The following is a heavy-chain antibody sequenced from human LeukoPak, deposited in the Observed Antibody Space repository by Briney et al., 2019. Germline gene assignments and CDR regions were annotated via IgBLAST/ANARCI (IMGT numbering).Heavy chain of an antibody. CDR3: ARDMGSGSFFP. Sequence: SETLSLTCPVSGASVSSGSYYWSWIRQPPGKGLEWIGNIYYSGSTNYNPTLKSRVTISVDTSKNQFSLKLSSVTAADTAVYYCARDMGSGSFFPWGQGTLVTVSS. J-gene: IGHJ5*02. D-gene: IGHD3-10*01. CDR1: GASVSSGSYY. CDR2: IYYSGST. V-gene: IGHV4-61*01.